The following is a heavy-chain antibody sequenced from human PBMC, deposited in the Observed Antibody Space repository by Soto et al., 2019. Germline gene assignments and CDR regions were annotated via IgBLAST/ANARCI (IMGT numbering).Heavy chain of an antibody. J-gene: IGHJ6*01. CDR3: ARGGSSPPYYYYYGMDV. CDR1: GYTFTSYA. D-gene: IGHD6-6*01. V-gene: IGHV1-3*01. Sequence: ASVKVSCKASGYTFTSYAMHWVRQAPGQRLEWMGWINAGNGNTKYSQKFQGRVTITRDTSASTAYMELSSLRSEDTAVYYCARGGSSPPYYYYYGMDVSGQGTTVTVSS. CDR2: INAGNGNT.